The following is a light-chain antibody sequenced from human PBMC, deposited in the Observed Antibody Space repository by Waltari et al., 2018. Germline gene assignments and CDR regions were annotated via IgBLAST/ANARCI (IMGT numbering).Light chain of an antibody. CDR3: AAWDDSLNGPDVV. CDR1: SSNIGSNT. J-gene: IGLJ2*01. CDR2: SNN. V-gene: IGLV1-44*01. Sequence: QSVLTQPPSASGTPGQRVTISCSGSSSNIGSNTVNWYQQLPGTAPKPLLYSNNQRPSGFPDRCSGAKSGTSASLAISGLQSEDEADYYCAAWDDSLNGPDVVFGGGTKLTVL.